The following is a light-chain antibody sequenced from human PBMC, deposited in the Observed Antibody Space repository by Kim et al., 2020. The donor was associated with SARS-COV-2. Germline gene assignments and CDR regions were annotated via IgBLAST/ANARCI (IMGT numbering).Light chain of an antibody. V-gene: IGKV3-20*01. CDR1: QSVSTTY. CDR2: GAS. Sequence: EIVLTQSPGTLSLSPGERATLSCRASQSVSTTYLAWYQQKPGQAPRLLIYGASSRATSIPDRFSGSGSGTDFTLTISRLEPEDFAVYYCQQYGGGLAFGGGTKVDIK. J-gene: IGKJ4*01. CDR3: QQYGGGLA.